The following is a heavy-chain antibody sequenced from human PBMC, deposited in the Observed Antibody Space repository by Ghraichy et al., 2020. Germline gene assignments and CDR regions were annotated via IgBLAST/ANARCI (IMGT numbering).Heavy chain of an antibody. CDR1: GFTFSSYS. J-gene: IGHJ5*02. CDR2: ISSSSSYI. CDR3: ARTTYYYDSSGYYQNWFDP. D-gene: IGHD3-22*01. V-gene: IGHV3-21*01. Sequence: GGSLRLSCAASGFTFSSYSMNWVRQAPGKGLEWVSSISSSSSYIYYADSVKGRFTISRDNAKNSLYLQMNSLRAEDTAVYYCARTTYYYDSSGYYQNWFDPWGQGTLVTVSS.